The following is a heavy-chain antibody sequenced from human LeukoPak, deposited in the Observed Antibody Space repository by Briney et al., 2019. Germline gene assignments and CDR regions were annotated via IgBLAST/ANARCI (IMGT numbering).Heavy chain of an antibody. V-gene: IGHV3-74*01. Sequence: GGSLRLSCAASGFTFSSYWMHWVRQVPGKGLVWVSRIGTDGSSTTYADYVKGRFSISRDNAKNTLYLQMNSLRAEDTAVYYCARDKYGGNSNAFDIWGQGTLVTVSP. CDR2: IGTDGSST. J-gene: IGHJ3*02. CDR3: ARDKYGGNSNAFDI. CDR1: GFTFSSYW. D-gene: IGHD4-23*01.